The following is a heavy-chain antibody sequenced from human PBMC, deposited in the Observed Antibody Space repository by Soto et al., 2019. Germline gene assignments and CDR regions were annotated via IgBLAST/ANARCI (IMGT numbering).Heavy chain of an antibody. CDR2: IYYSGST. CDR1: GGSISSYY. V-gene: IGHV4-59*01. CDR3: ARLGYSSSSGGFDY. D-gene: IGHD6-6*01. J-gene: IGHJ4*02. Sequence: SETLSLTCTVSGGSISSYYWSWIRQPPGKGLEWIGYIYYSGSTNCNPSLKSRVTISVDTSKNQFSLKLSSVTAADTAVYYCARLGYSSSSGGFDYWGQGTLVTVSS.